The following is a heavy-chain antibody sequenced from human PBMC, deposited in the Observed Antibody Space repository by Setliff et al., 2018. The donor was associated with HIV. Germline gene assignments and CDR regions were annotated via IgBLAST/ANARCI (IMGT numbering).Heavy chain of an antibody. CDR3: AGLSDFLDY. J-gene: IGHJ4*02. CDR2: INHSGTA. D-gene: IGHD2-21*01. Sequence: SETLSVTCAVYGGSLSSSYWTWIRQAPGTGLEWIGEINHSGTANYNPSLKSRVTMSLDRSKRQFSLKLTSLTAADTAVYYCAGLSDFLDYWGLGNLVTVSS. CDR1: GGSLSSSY. V-gene: IGHV4-34*01.